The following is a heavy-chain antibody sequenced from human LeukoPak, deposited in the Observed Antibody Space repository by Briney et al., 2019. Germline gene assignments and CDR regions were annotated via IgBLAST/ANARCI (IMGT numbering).Heavy chain of an antibody. CDR2: IYYTGTT. D-gene: IGHD5-18*01. V-gene: IGHV4-59*11. Sequence: SETLSLTCTVSAGSICSHYWSWIRQPPGKGLEWIGYIYYTGTTNYNPSLKSRVTMSIDTSKYQFSLRLSSVTAADTAVYYCARAGYSYGVDFDYWGQGTPVTVSS. J-gene: IGHJ4*02. CDR1: AGSICSHY. CDR3: ARAGYSYGVDFDY.